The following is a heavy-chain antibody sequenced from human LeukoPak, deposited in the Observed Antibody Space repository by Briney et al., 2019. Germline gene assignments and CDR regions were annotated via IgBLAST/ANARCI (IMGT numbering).Heavy chain of an antibody. D-gene: IGHD6-19*01. CDR3: ARLSSGRTLDY. CDR2: INANSGGA. Sequence: ASVKVSCKASAYTFTDNYMHWVRQAPGQGLEWMGWINANSGGARLAQKFQGRVTLTRDTSISTAYMEVSSLTYDDTAVHYCARLSSGRTLDYWGQGTLVIVSS. J-gene: IGHJ4*02. CDR1: AYTFTDNY. V-gene: IGHV1-2*02.